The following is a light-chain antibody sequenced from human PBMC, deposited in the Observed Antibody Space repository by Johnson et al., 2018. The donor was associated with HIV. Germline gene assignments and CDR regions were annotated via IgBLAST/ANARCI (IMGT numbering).Light chain of an antibody. J-gene: IGLJ1*01. CDR1: SSNIGNNY. Sequence: HSVLTQPPSVSAAPGQKVTISCSGSSSNIGNNYVSWYQQLPGTAPKLLIYDNNKRPSGIPDRFSGSKSGPSATLGITGLQTGAEADYYCGTWDSSRRAGWGYVFGTGTKVTVL. CDR3: GTWDSSRRAGWGYV. V-gene: IGLV1-51*01. CDR2: DNN.